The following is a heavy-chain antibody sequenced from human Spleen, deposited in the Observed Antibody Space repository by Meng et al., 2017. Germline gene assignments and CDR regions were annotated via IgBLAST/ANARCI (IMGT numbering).Heavy chain of an antibody. V-gene: IGHV3-64*02. J-gene: IGHJ4*02. Sequence: GESLKISCAASGFTFSSYAMHWVRQAPGKGLEYVSAISSNGGSTYYADSVKGRFTISRDNSKNTLYLQMGSLRAEDMAVYYCAKNSGSPEYYFDYWGQGTLVTVSS. D-gene: IGHD1-26*01. CDR1: GFTFSSYA. CDR2: ISSNGGST. CDR3: AKNSGSPEYYFDY.